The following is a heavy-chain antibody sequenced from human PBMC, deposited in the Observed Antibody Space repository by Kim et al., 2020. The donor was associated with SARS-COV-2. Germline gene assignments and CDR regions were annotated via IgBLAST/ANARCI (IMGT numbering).Heavy chain of an antibody. CDR3: AKDIGSGSSWYLIDY. CDR2: ISWDGGST. V-gene: IGHV3-43*01. J-gene: IGHJ4*02. D-gene: IGHD6-13*01. CDR1: GFTFDDYT. Sequence: GGSLRLSCAASGFTFDDYTMHWVRQAPGKGLEWVSLISWDGGSTYYADSVKGRFTISRDNSKNSLYLQMNSLRTEDTALYYCAKDIGSGSSWYLIDYWGQGTLVTVSS.